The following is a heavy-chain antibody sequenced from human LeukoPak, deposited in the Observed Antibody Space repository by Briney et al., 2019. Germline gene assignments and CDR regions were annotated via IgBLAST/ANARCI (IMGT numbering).Heavy chain of an antibody. J-gene: IGHJ4*02. V-gene: IGHV4-39*07. Sequence: SETLSLTCNVSGGSISSSSYYWHWIRQPPGKGLEWIGSMYYSGGTYYNPSLKSRVTISVDTSKKQFSLRLNSVTAADTAVYYCARMDLAARHFDNWGQGTLVTVSS. CDR2: MYYSGGT. CDR3: ARMDLAARHFDN. CDR1: GGSISSSSYY. D-gene: IGHD6-6*01.